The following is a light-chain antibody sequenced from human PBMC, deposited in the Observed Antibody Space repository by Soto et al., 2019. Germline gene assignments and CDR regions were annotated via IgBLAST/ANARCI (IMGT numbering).Light chain of an antibody. CDR1: QSVSSY. J-gene: IGKJ4*01. V-gene: IGKV3-11*01. CDR3: QQFSSYPLT. CDR2: DAS. Sequence: EIVLTPSPATLSLSPGERATLSCRASQSVSSYLAWYQQKPGQAPRLLIYDASNRATGIPARFSGSGSGTDFTLTISRLEPEDFAVYYCQQFSSYPLTFGGGTKVDIK.